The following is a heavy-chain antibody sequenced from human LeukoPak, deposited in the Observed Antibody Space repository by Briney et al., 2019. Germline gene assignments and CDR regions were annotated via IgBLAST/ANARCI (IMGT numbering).Heavy chain of an antibody. J-gene: IGHJ6*03. Sequence: ASVKVSCKASGYTFTGYYIHWVRQAPGQGLEWMGWINPNSGGTNYAQKFQGRVTMTRDTSITTAYMELRSLRSDDTAVYYCAKRTGYYYYYYMDVWGKGTTVTVSS. V-gene: IGHV1-2*02. CDR2: INPNSGGT. CDR1: GYTFTGYY. CDR3: AKRTGYYYYYYMDV. D-gene: IGHD1-14*01.